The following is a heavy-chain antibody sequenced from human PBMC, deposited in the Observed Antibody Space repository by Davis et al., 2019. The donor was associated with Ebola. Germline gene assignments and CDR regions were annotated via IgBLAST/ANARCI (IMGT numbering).Heavy chain of an antibody. V-gene: IGHV3-74*01. Sequence: GESLKISCAASGFTFSSYWMHWVRQAPGKGLVWVSRINSDGSSTSYADSVKGRFTISRDNAKNTLYLQMNSLRAEDTAVYYCARGRAGTGTELFDYWGQGTLVTVSS. CDR3: ARGRAGTGTELFDY. D-gene: IGHD1-14*01. CDR1: GFTFSSYW. J-gene: IGHJ4*02. CDR2: INSDGSST.